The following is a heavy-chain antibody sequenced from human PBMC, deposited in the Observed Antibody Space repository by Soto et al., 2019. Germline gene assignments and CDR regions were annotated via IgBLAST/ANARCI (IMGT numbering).Heavy chain of an antibody. V-gene: IGHV1-18*04. J-gene: IGHJ1*01. CDR1: GYTFTSYG. Sequence: QVPLVQSGPDLKRPGASMKVSCKASGYTFTSYGISWVRQAPGQGLEWMAWISPLKGRTQYSQKAQRRVTLSTDTSSNTAYMEMTTLRVDDTAVYYCAMDYGDRPEYFKHWGQGTLVTVS. D-gene: IGHD4-17*01. CDR3: AMDYGDRPEYFKH. CDR2: ISPLKGRT.